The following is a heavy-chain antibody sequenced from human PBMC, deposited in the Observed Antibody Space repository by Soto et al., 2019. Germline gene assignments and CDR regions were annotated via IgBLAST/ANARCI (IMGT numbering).Heavy chain of an antibody. CDR1: GFTFSNYG. CDR3: AKHRLYNDYLDY. J-gene: IGHJ4*02. Sequence: QVQLVESGGGVVQPGRSLRLSCAASGFTFSNYGMHWVRQAPGKGLEWVAVLSYDGSNKYYADSVKGRFTISRDNSKNPLYLQMNSLRTEDTAVYYCAKHRLYNDYLDYWGQGTLVTVSS. CDR2: LSYDGSNK. D-gene: IGHD1-1*01. V-gene: IGHV3-30*18.